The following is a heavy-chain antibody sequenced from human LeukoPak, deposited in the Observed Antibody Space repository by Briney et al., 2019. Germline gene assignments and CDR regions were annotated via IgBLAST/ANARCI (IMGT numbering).Heavy chain of an antibody. J-gene: IGHJ4*02. CDR2: ISGSGGST. Sequence: GGSLRLSCAASGFTFSSYAMSWVRQAPGKGLEWVSAISGSGGSTYYADSVKGRFTISRDNSKNTLYLQMNSLRAEDTAVYYCARGALKTSGFFGHYWGQGTLVTVSS. D-gene: IGHD6-19*01. CDR3: ARGALKTSGFFGHY. V-gene: IGHV3-23*01. CDR1: GFTFSSYA.